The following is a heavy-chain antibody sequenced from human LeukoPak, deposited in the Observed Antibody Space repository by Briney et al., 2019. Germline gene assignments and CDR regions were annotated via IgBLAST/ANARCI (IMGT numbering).Heavy chain of an antibody. CDR1: GFTFSSYW. V-gene: IGHV3-7*01. CDR2: IKQDGSEK. Sequence: GGSLRLSCAASGFTFSSYWMSWVRQAPGKGLEWVANIKQDGSEKYYVDSVKGRFTISRDNSKNTLYLQMNSLRAEDTAVYYCAKGDPHFDYWGQGTLVTVSS. J-gene: IGHJ4*02. CDR3: AKGDPHFDY.